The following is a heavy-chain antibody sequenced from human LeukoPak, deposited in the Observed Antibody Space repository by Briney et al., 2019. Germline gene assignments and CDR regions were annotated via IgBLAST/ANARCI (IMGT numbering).Heavy chain of an antibody. V-gene: IGHV3-30*02. CDR2: IRYDGSNK. J-gene: IGHJ6*03. D-gene: IGHD1-26*01. Sequence: PGRSLRLSCTGSGFSFGDYDMSWFRQAPGKGLEWVAFIRYDGSNKYYADSVKGRFTISRDNSKNTLYLQMNSLRAEDTAVYYCAKDPYRTHYYYYMDVWGTGTTVTISS. CDR1: GFSFGDYD. CDR3: AKDPYRTHYYYYMDV.